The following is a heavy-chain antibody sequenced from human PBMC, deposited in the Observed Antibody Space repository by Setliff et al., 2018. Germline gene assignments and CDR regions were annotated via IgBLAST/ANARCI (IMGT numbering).Heavy chain of an antibody. Sequence: SETLSLTCTVSGGSISSYYWSWIRQPAGKGLEWIGHIHIGGRAKYNPSLKSRVTMSIDTSKNQCSLKLNSVTAADMAVYYCAREQWLDPPGYYYMDVWAKGTTVTVSS. CDR1: GGSISSYY. V-gene: IGHV4-4*07. CDR3: AREQWLDPPGYYYMDV. D-gene: IGHD6-19*01. J-gene: IGHJ6*03. CDR2: IHIGGRA.